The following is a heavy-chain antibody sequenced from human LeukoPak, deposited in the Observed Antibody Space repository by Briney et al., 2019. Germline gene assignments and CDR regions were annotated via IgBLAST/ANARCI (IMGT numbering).Heavy chain of an antibody. D-gene: IGHD6-6*01. Sequence: ASVKVSCKASGYNFNNFGFNWVRQAPGQGLEWVGWISGYNGNTKYAQKLQGRVTVTTDTSASTAHLDLRSLKSDDTAVYYCARSMGYFYYYAMDVWGQGTTVTVSS. V-gene: IGHV1-18*01. CDR3: ARSMGYFYYYAMDV. CDR2: ISGYNGNT. J-gene: IGHJ6*02. CDR1: GYNFNNFG.